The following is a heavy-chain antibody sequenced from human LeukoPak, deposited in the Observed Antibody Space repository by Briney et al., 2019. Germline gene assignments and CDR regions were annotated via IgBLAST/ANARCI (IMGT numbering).Heavy chain of an antibody. V-gene: IGHV4-39*01. J-gene: IGHJ5*02. Sequence: PSETLSLTCTVSGGSISSSSYYWGWIRQPPGKGLEWIGSIYYSGSTYYNPSLKSRVTISVDTSKNQFSLKLSSMTAADTAVYYCARTYYDFWSGYYSENWFDPWGQGTLVTVSS. D-gene: IGHD3-3*01. CDR2: IYYSGST. CDR1: GGSISSSSYY. CDR3: ARTYYDFWSGYYSENWFDP.